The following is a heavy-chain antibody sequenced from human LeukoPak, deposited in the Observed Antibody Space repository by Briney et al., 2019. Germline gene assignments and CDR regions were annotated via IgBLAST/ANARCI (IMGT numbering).Heavy chain of an antibody. CDR2: IYHSGST. Sequence: SETLSLTCAVSGGSISSGGYSWSWIRQPPGKGLEWIGYIYHSGSTYYNPSLKSRVTISVDTSKNQFSLKLSSVTAADTAVYYCASSRGIAAAGTRGAWGQGTLVTVSS. D-gene: IGHD6-13*01. CDR1: GGSISSGGYS. V-gene: IGHV4-30-2*02. CDR3: ASSRGIAAAGTRGA. J-gene: IGHJ4*02.